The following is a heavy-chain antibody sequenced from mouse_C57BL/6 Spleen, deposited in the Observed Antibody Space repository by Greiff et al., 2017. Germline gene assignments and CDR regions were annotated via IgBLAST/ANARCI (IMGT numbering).Heavy chain of an antibody. Sequence: VQLQQPGAELVMPGASVKLSCKASGYTFTSYWMHWVKQRPGQGLEWIGEIDPSASYTNYNQKFKGKSTLTVDKSSSTAYMQLSSLPSEDSAVYYWARFSYYYGSSYPDYWGQGTTLTVSS. D-gene: IGHD1-1*01. CDR3: ARFSYYYGSSYPDY. CDR2: IDPSASYT. CDR1: GYTFTSYW. V-gene: IGHV1-69*01. J-gene: IGHJ2*01.